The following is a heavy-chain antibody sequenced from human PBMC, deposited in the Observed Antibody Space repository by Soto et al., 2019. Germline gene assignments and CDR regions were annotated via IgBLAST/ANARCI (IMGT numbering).Heavy chain of an antibody. V-gene: IGHV4-59*01. Sequence: ETLSLTCTVSGGSISSYYWSWIRRPPGKGLEWIAYIYDTGISGYTPSTSYNPSLKSRVTMSVDTSKSQFSLKLTSVTAADTAVYYCARGEDAFFYYGLDVWGQGITVTVSS. CDR1: GGSISSYY. CDR2: IYDTGISGYTPST. CDR3: ARGEDAFFYYGLDV. J-gene: IGHJ6*02.